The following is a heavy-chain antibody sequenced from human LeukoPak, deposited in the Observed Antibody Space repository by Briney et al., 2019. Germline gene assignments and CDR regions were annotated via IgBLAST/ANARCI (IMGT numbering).Heavy chain of an antibody. CDR3: ARKRAALPRETYFQH. CDR1: GGSISSYY. J-gene: IGHJ1*01. V-gene: IGHV4-59*12. D-gene: IGHD5-24*01. Sequence: SETLSLTCTVSGGSISSYYWSWIRQPPGKGLEWIGYIYYSGSTNYNPSLKSRVTISVDTSKNQFSLKLSSVTAADTAVYYRARKRAALPRETYFQHWGQGTLVTVSS. CDR2: IYYSGST.